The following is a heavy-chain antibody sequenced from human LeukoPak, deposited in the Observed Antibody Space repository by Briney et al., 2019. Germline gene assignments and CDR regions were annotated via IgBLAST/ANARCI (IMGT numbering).Heavy chain of an antibody. V-gene: IGHV4-39*07. CDR3: ARDYRLTQIQY. D-gene: IGHD1-26*01. J-gene: IGHJ1*01. Sequence: GSLRLSCAASGFTFSSYSMNWIRQPPGNGLEWIGSIYYTGSTYYNPSLKSRVTISVDTSKNQFSLRLSSVTAADTAVYYCARDYRLTQIQYWGQGTLVTVSS. CDR2: IYYTGST. CDR1: GFTFSSYS.